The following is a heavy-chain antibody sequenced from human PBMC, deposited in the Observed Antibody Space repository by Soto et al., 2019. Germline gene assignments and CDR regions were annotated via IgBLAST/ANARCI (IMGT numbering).Heavy chain of an antibody. J-gene: IGHJ4*02. V-gene: IGHV1-69*12. CDR2: IIPMFGTA. D-gene: IGHD5-18*01. CDR3: ASGIQLWLRRINNGISG. Sequence: QVQLVQSGAEVKKPESSVKVSCKAPGGTFSTYAISWVRQAPGQGLEWMGGIIPMFGTANYAQRFQDRVTITADESTNTVHMELSSLRSEDTAVYFCASGIQLWLRRINNGISGWGQGTLVTVSS. CDR1: GGTFSTYA.